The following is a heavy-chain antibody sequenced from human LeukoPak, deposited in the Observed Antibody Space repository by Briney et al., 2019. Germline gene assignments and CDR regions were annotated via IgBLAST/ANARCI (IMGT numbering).Heavy chain of an antibody. CDR1: GFSFSNYA. J-gene: IGHJ4*02. Sequence: PGGSLRLSCAASGFSFSNYAMHWVRQAPGKGLEWVAVISFDGSNKYYADSVKGRFTISRDNSKNTLYLQINSLRAEDTAEYSCARGRYFSPYYFDYWGQGTLVTVSS. D-gene: IGHD2/OR15-2a*01. V-gene: IGHV3-30-3*01. CDR3: ARGRYFSPYYFDY. CDR2: ISFDGSNK.